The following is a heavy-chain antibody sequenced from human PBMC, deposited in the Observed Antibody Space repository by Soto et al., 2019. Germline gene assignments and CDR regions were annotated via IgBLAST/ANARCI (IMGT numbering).Heavy chain of an antibody. CDR1: GGSISSGDYY. Sequence: TLSLTCTVSGGSISSGDYYWSWIRQPPGKGLEWIGYIYYSGSTYYNPSLKSRVTISVDTSKNQFSLKLSSVTAADTAVYYCARGLDYYGSGSYGWDYYYGMDVWGQGTTVTVSS. CDR2: IYYSGST. V-gene: IGHV4-30-4*01. D-gene: IGHD3-10*01. CDR3: ARGLDYYGSGSYGWDYYYGMDV. J-gene: IGHJ6*02.